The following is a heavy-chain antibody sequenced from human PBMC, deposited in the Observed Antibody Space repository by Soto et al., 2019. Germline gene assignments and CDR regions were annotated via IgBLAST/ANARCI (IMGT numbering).Heavy chain of an antibody. J-gene: IGHJ5*02. Sequence: QLQLRESGSGLVKPSQTLSLTCTVSGAPITSGAYSWSWIRQPPGKGLEWIGFIYQSGSTRYNPSLKSRVTISVDRSKNHFSLQLTSLTAADTAVYYCARDMSGCSSSDCYLSGWFDPWGPGTLVTVSS. D-gene: IGHD2-21*02. CDR3: ARDMSGCSSSDCYLSGWFDP. CDR2: IYQSGST. CDR1: GAPITSGAYS. V-gene: IGHV4-30-2*01.